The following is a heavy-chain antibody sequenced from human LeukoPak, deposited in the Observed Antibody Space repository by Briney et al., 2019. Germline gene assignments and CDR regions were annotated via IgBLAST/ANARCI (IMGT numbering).Heavy chain of an antibody. CDR2: INHSGST. CDR3: ASPSIVATITRPYYFDY. V-gene: IGHV4-34*01. CDR1: GGSFSGYY. D-gene: IGHD5-12*01. Sequence: KPSETLSLTCAVYGGSFSGYYWNWIRQPPGKGLEWIGKINHSGSTNYNPSLKSRVTISVDTSKNQFSLKLSSVTAADTAVYYCASPSIVATITRPYYFDYWGQGTLVTVSS. J-gene: IGHJ4*02.